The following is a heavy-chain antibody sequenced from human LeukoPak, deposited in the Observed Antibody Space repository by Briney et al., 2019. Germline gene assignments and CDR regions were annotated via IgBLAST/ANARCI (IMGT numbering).Heavy chain of an antibody. Sequence: GGSLRLSCAASGFTFSSYGMHWVRQAPGKGLEWVAVISYDGSNKYYADSVKGRFTISRDNSKNTLYLQMNSLRAEDTAVYYCAKDLGRRRYYFDYWGQGTLVTVSS. D-gene: IGHD1-26*01. CDR2: ISYDGSNK. J-gene: IGHJ4*02. CDR3: AKDLGRRRYYFDY. CDR1: GFTFSSYG. V-gene: IGHV3-30*18.